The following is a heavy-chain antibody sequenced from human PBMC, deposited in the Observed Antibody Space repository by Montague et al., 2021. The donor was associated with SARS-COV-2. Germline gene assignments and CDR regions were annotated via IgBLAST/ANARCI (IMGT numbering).Heavy chain of an antibody. J-gene: IGHJ6*02. CDR3: ARFETSKFYSSGVDV. V-gene: IGHV3-21*01. CDR2: ISSESTYI. Sequence: SLRLSCAASEFTFSSFRVNWVRQAPGKRLERVASISSESTYILYAESVRGRFTVSRDNAQNLLFLQMNSLRAEDTALYYCARFETSKFYSSGVDVWGQGTTVTGSS. D-gene: IGHD2-15*01. CDR1: EFTFSSFR.